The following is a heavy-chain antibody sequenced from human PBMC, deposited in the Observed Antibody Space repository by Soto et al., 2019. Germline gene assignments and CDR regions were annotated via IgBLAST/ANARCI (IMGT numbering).Heavy chain of an antibody. V-gene: IGHV1-18*01. J-gene: IGHJ4*02. CDR3: ARGPNPRWACSSTSCYNFDY. Sequence: GASVKVSCKASGYTFTSYGISWVRQAPGQGLEWMGWISAYNGNTNYAQKLQGRVTMTTDTSTSTAYMELRSLRSDDTAVYYCARGPNPRWACSSTSCYNFDYWGQGTLVTVSS. D-gene: IGHD2-2*01. CDR1: GYTFTSYG. CDR2: ISAYNGNT.